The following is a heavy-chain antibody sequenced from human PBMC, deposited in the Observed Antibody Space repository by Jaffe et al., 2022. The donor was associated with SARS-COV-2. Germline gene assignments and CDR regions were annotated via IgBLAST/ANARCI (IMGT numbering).Heavy chain of an antibody. CDR1: GFIFSSYG. V-gene: IGHV3-33*01. CDR3: ATYYGSGSPYGLDV. Sequence: QVQVVESGGGVVQPGRSLRLSCAASGFIFSSYGMHWVRQAPGKGLEWVAVIWYDGSKKYYADSVKGRFTISRDNSKNTLYLQMNSLRAEDTAVYYCATYYGSGSPYGLDVWGQGTTVTVSS. CDR2: IWYDGSKK. J-gene: IGHJ6*02. D-gene: IGHD3-10*01.